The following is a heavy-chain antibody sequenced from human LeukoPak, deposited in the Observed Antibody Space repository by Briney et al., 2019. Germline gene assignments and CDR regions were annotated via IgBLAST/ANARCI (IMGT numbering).Heavy chain of an antibody. V-gene: IGHV3-23*01. CDR2: ISGSGDNT. J-gene: IGHJ4*02. CDR1: GFTFSDYY. Sequence: GGSLRLSCAASGFTFSDYYMSWIRQAPGKGLEWVSGISGSGDNTYYADSVKGRFTISRDNSKNTLYVQVNSLGTEDTAAYYCAKGSYYDSSGSFYFDYWGQGTLVTVSS. D-gene: IGHD3-22*01. CDR3: AKGSYYDSSGSFYFDY.